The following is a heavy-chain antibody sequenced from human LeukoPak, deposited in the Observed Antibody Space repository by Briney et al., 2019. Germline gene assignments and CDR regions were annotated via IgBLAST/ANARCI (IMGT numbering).Heavy chain of an antibody. Sequence: GGSLRLSCAASGFPFSSYSMNWVRQAPGKGLEWVSSISSSSSYIYYADSVKGRFTISRDNAKNSLYLQMNSLRAEDTAVYYCARGDRELALDYWGQGTLVTVSS. V-gene: IGHV3-21*01. CDR3: ARGDRELALDY. CDR2: ISSSSSYI. CDR1: GFPFSSYS. D-gene: IGHD1-26*01. J-gene: IGHJ4*02.